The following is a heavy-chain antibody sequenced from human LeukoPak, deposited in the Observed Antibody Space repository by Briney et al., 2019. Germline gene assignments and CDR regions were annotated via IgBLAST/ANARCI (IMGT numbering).Heavy chain of an antibody. V-gene: IGHV4-59*08. CDR1: GGSISSYY. D-gene: IGHD3-22*01. Sequence: SETLSLTCTVSGGSISSYYWSWVRQPPGKGLEWIGYIFYSGNTNYNPSPKSRVTISVDTSKNQFSLNLTSVTAADTAVYYCARHKPLDFYYDSSGDFDYWGQGTLVTVSS. CDR3: ARHKPLDFYYDSSGDFDY. CDR2: IFYSGNT. J-gene: IGHJ4*02.